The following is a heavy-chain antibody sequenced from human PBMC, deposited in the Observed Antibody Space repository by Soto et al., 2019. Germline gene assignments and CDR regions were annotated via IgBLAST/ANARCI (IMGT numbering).Heavy chain of an antibody. V-gene: IGHV3-74*01. CDR1: GFTFSCSL. J-gene: IGHJ4*02. D-gene: IGHD3-10*01. CDR3: ARGIFGSGTANDY. CDR2: INGDGSGT. Sequence: EVQLVESGGGFVHPGGSLSLSCAASGFTFSCSLMHWVRQAPVKGLGWVSRINGDGSGTSYADFVKGRFTISRDNAKNTLFLQMNGLRAEDTAVYYCARGIFGSGTANDYWGQGTLVTVSS.